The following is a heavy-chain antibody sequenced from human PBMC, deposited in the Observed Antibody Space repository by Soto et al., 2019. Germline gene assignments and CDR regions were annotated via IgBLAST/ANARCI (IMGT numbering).Heavy chain of an antibody. Sequence: QVQLVESGGGVVQPGRSLRLSCAASGFTFSSYGMHWVRQAPGKGLEWVAVIWDDGSNKYYADSVKGRFTISRDNSKNTLYLQMNRMRAEDTAVYYCAIGGDRGGVADWGQGTLVTVSS. D-gene: IGHD2-21*02. CDR2: IWDDGSNK. J-gene: IGHJ4*02. CDR1: GFTFSSYG. CDR3: AIGGDRGGVAD. V-gene: IGHV3-33*03.